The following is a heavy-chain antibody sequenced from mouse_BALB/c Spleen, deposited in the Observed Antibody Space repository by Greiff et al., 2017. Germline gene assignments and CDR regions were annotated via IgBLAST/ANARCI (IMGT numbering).Heavy chain of an antibody. CDR3: AREGYGNPYAMDY. CDR1: GYSITSDYA. Sequence: EVKLQESGPGLVKPSQSLSLTCTVTGYSITSDYAWNWIRQFPGNKLEWMGYISYSGSTSYNPSLKSRISITRDTSKNQFFLQLNSVTTEDTATYYCAREGYGNPYAMDYWGQGTSVTVSS. D-gene: IGHD2-10*02. J-gene: IGHJ4*01. V-gene: IGHV3-2*02. CDR2: ISYSGST.